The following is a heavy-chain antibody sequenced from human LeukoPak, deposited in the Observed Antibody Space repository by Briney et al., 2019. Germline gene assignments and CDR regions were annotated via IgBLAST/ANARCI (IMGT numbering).Heavy chain of an antibody. J-gene: IGHJ4*02. V-gene: IGHV1-2*02. CDR2: INPNSGGT. Sequence: GASVKVSCKASGYTFTGYYMHWVRQAPGQVLEWMGWINPNSGGTNYAQKFQGRVTMTRDTSISTAYMELSRLRSDDTAVYYCARLRVYCTNGVCKNGYYFDYWGQGTLVTVSS. CDR3: ARLRVYCTNGVCKNGYYFDY. CDR1: GYTFTGYY. D-gene: IGHD2-8*01.